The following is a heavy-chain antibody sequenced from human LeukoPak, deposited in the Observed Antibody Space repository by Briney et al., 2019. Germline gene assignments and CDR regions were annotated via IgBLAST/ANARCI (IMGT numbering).Heavy chain of an antibody. CDR1: GFTFSSYA. CDR3: AKDGYFDWLLPIDY. J-gene: IGHJ4*02. Sequence: GGSLRLSCAASGFTFSSYAMSSVRQAPGKGLEWVSAISGSGGSTYYADSVKGRFTISRDNSKNTLYLQMNSLRAEDTAVYYCAKDGYFDWLLPIDYWGQGTLVTVSS. CDR2: ISGSGGST. V-gene: IGHV3-23*01. D-gene: IGHD3-9*01.